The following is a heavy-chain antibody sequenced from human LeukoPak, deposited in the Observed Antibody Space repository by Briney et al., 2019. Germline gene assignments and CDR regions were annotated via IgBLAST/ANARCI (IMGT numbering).Heavy chain of an antibody. Sequence: GASVKVSCKASGHAFTGYYIHWVRQAPGQGLEWMGWINPNSGGTNYAQKFQGRVTMTRDTSISTAYMELSRLRADDTAAYYCARGSFSADAPLVLDYFHHWGQGTLVTDSS. CDR3: ARGSFSADAPLVLDYFHH. CDR2: INPNSGGT. CDR1: GHAFTGYY. V-gene: IGHV1-2*02. D-gene: IGHD5-18*01. J-gene: IGHJ1*01.